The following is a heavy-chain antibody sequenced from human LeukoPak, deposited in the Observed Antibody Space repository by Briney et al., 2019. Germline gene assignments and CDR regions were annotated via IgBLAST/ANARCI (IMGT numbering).Heavy chain of an antibody. CDR3: ARAKWPGYYDSSGYYYGENAFDI. CDR2: IYYSGST. J-gene: IGHJ3*02. CDR1: GGSISSYY. Sequence: PSETLSLTCTVSGGSISSYYWSWIRQPPGKGLEWIGYIYYSGSTNYNPSLKSRVTISVDTSKNQFSLKLSSVTAADTAVYYCARAKWPGYYDSSGYYYGENAFDIWGQGTMVTVSS. V-gene: IGHV4-59*01. D-gene: IGHD3-22*01.